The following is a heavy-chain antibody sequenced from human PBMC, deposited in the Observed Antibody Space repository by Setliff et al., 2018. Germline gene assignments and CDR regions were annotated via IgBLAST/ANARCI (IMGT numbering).Heavy chain of an antibody. J-gene: IGHJ6*02. V-gene: IGHV3-72*01. CDR1: GFTFSDHY. CDR2: VRNKANSYTT. CDR3: ISLWLGYYGLDV. Sequence: GGSLRLSCAASGFTFSDHYMDWVRQAPGEGLEWVGRVRNKANSYTTEYVASVKGRFTISRGDSKNTLYLQMNSLKTEDTAVYYCISLWLGYYGLDVWGQGTTVTVSS. D-gene: IGHD5-18*01.